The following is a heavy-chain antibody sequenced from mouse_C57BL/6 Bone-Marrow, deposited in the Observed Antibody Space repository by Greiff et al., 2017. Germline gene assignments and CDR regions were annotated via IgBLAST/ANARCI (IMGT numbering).Heavy chain of an antibody. J-gene: IGHJ3*01. CDR1: GFNIKDDY. V-gene: IGHV14-4*01. Sequence: VQLQQSGAELVRPGASVKLSCTASGFNIKDDYMHWVKQRPEQGLEWIGWIDPENGDTEYASKVQGKATITADTASNTAYLQLSSLTSEDTAVYYCTTRGDGSRSCAYWCQGTLGTVSA. CDR3: TTRGDGSRSCAY. D-gene: IGHD1-1*01. CDR2: IDPENGDT.